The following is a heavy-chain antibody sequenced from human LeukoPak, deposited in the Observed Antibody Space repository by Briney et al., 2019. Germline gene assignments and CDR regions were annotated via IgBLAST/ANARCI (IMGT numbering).Heavy chain of an antibody. CDR3: ARALMTTVTLGDY. CDR2: INPNSGVT. D-gene: IGHD4-11*01. Sequence: GASVRVSCKASGYTLTSYYIHWVRQAPGQGLEWMAWINPNSGVTNYAQKFQGRVTLTRDTPIGTVYMEVSRLRSDDTAVYYCARALMTTVTLGDYWGQGALVTVSS. V-gene: IGHV1-2*02. J-gene: IGHJ4*02. CDR1: GYTLTSYY.